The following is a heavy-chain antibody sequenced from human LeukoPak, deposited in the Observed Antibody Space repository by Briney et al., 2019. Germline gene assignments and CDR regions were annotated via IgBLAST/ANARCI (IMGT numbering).Heavy chain of an antibody. CDR2: IYTTGST. Sequence: SQTLSLTCTVSGGSINSGSYYWSWIRQPAGKELEWIGRIYTTGSTHYNPSLKSRGTISVDTSKNQFSLKLSSVTAADTAVYYCARADYYDSSGFDYWGQGTLVTVSS. V-gene: IGHV4-61*02. CDR3: ARADYYDSSGFDY. D-gene: IGHD3-22*01. CDR1: GGSINSGSYY. J-gene: IGHJ4*02.